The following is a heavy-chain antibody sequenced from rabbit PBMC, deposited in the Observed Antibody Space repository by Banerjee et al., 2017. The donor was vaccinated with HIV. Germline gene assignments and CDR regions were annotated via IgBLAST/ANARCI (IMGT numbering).Heavy chain of an antibody. D-gene: IGHD6-1*01. CDR1: GFSFSSSYW. CDR2: IYTGDGSP. J-gene: IGHJ3*01. Sequence: EQLEESGGDLVKPEGSLTLTCTASGFSFSSSYWICWVRQAPGKGLEWIACIYTGDGSPYYTSRANGRFTISKTTSTTVTLQMASLAAADTATDFCARGVATGTTRLDLWGPGTLVTVS. V-gene: IGHV1S45*01. CDR3: ARGVATGTTRLDL.